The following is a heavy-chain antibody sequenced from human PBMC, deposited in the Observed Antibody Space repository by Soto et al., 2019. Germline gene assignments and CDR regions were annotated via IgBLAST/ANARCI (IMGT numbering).Heavy chain of an antibody. D-gene: IGHD3-3*01. CDR2: INHSGST. CDR1: GGSFSGYY. CDR3: ARVTIFGVVDSFDY. Sequence: QVQLQQWGAGLLKPSETLSLTCAVYGGSFSGYYWSWIRQPPGKGLEWIGEINHSGSTNYNPSLKGRVTISVDTSKNQVSLKMSSVTAADTAVYYCARVTIFGVVDSFDYWGQGTLVTVSS. V-gene: IGHV4-34*01. J-gene: IGHJ4*02.